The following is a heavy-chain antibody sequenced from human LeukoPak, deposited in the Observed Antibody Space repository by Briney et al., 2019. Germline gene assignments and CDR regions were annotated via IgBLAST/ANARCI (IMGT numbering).Heavy chain of an antibody. D-gene: IGHD1-14*01. J-gene: IGHJ5*02. Sequence: GASVKVSCKASGYSFTGYYIHWVRQAPGQGLEWMGIINPSGGSTSYAQKFQGRVTMTRDTSTSTVYMELSSLRSEDTAVYYCARDRYGTTGDWFDPWGQGTLVTVSS. CDR2: INPSGGST. CDR1: GYSFTGYY. CDR3: ARDRYGTTGDWFDP. V-gene: IGHV1-46*01.